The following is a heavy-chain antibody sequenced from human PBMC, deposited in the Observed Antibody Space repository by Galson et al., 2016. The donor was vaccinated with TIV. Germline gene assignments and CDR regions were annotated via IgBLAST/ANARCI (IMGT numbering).Heavy chain of an antibody. Sequence: QSGAEVKKPGQSLRVSCQASGYSFTTKWISWVRQMPGKGLEWMGRIDPGDSYATYSPSFEGHVTFSLDHATTTVWLQWSSLKASDTAIYYCARQAGFDFVLGGLSGVFLDSWGQGTLVTVSS. J-gene: IGHJ4*02. CDR1: GYSFTTKW. CDR2: IDPGDSYA. V-gene: IGHV5-10-1*01. D-gene: IGHD3-16*01. CDR3: ARQAGFDFVLGGLSGVFLDS.